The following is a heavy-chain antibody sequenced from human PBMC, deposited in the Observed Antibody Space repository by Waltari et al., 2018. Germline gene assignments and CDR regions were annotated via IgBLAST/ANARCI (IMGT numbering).Heavy chain of an antibody. CDR1: GGSFSGYY. V-gene: IGHV4-34*01. Sequence: QVQLQQWGAGLLKPSETLSLTCAVYGGSFSGYYWSWIRQPPGKGLEWIGEINHSGSTNYNPSLKSRVTISVDTSNNQFSLKLSSVTAADTAVYYCARGLTTYYDFWSGYPHWYFDLWGRGTLVTVSS. D-gene: IGHD3-3*01. CDR3: ARGLTTYYDFWSGYPHWYFDL. CDR2: INHSGST. J-gene: IGHJ2*01.